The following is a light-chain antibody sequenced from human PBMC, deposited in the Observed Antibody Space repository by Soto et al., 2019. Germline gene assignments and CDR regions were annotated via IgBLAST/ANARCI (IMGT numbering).Light chain of an antibody. CDR3: SSYTSSCRRV. Sequence: QSVLTQPASVSGSPGQSITISCTGTSSDVGAYNYVSWYQQHPGKAPKLMIYDVSNRPSGVSNRFSGSKSGNTASLTISGLQSEHEADYYCSSYTSSCRRVFGTGTKVTV. CDR1: SSDVGAYNY. CDR2: DVS. V-gene: IGLV2-14*01. J-gene: IGLJ1*01.